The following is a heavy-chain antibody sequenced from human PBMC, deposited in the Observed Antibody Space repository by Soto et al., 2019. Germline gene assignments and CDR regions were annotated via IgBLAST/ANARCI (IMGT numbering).Heavy chain of an antibody. V-gene: IGHV4-39*01. CDR3: ARHHGGGTTTPLWYFDL. CDR2: IYYSGST. Sequence: QLQLQESGPGLVKPSETLSLTCTVSGGSISSSSYYWGWIRQPPGKGLEWIGSIYYSGSTYYYPSLKSRVTISVDTSKNQFSLKLSSVTAADTAVYYCARHHGGGTTTPLWYFDLWGRGTLVTVSS. J-gene: IGHJ2*01. CDR1: GGSISSSSYY. D-gene: IGHD4-17*01.